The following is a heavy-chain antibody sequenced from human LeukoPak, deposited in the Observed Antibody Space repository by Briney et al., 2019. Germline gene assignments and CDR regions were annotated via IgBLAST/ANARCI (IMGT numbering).Heavy chain of an antibody. V-gene: IGHV4-30-4*01. CDR3: ARGSKGAARPRFDY. Sequence: SETLSLTCTVSGGSVSIGNYYWSWIRQPPGKGLEWIGYVYYSGSTYYNPSLKSRVTISVDTSKNQFSLKLSSVTAADTAVYYCARGSKGAARPRFDYWGQGTLVTVSS. J-gene: IGHJ4*02. CDR1: GGSVSIGNYY. CDR2: VYYSGST. D-gene: IGHD6-6*01.